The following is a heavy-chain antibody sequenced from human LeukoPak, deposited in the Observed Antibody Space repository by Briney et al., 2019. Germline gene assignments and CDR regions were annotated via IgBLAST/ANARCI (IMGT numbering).Heavy chain of an antibody. CDR1: GFTFSSYA. CDR3: ATPPLHYGSGSYHADV. Sequence: PGGSLRLSCAASGFTFSSYAMHWVRQAPGKGLEWVAVIPYDGSNNYYADSVKGRFTISRDNSKNTLYLQMNSLRAEDTAVYYCATPPLHYGSGSYHADVWGKGTTVTVSS. D-gene: IGHD3-10*01. J-gene: IGHJ6*04. V-gene: IGHV3-30-3*01. CDR2: IPYDGSNN.